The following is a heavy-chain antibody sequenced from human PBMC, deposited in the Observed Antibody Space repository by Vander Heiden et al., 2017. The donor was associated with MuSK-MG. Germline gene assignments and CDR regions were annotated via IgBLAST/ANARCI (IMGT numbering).Heavy chain of an antibody. V-gene: IGHV4-34*01. CDR3: ARSRGGVATTLYGMDV. J-gene: IGHJ6*02. D-gene: IGHD5-12*01. CDR1: GGSFSGYY. Sequence: VQLQQWGAGLLKPSEPLSLTCAVYGGSFSGYYWRWIRQPPGKGLEWIGEINHSGSTNYNPSLKSRVTISVDTSKNQFSLKLSSVTAADTAVYYCARSRGGVATTLYGMDVWGQGTTGTVAS. CDR2: INHSGST.